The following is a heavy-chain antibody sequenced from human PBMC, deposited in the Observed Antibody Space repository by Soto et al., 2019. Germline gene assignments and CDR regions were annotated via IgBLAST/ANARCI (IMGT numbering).Heavy chain of an antibody. V-gene: IGHV3-21*01. J-gene: IGHJ3*02. CDR2: ISSSSSYT. D-gene: IGHD3-22*01. CDR3: ARGLGTTKYYYDSSGYSARAFDI. Sequence: WGSLRLSCAASGFTFISYSMNCVRHSPFKWLEWVSSISSSSSYTYYADSVKGRFTISRDNAKNSLYLQMNSLRAEDTAVYYCARGLGTTKYYYDSSGYSARAFDIWGQGTMVTVS. CDR1: GFTFISYS.